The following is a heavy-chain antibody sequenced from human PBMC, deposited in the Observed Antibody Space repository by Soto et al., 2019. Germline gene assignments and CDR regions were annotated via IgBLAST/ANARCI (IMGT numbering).Heavy chain of an antibody. CDR2: INPNSGGT. CDR3: AREGQFPSYDILTGIWAPSFDY. V-gene: IGHV1-2*04. D-gene: IGHD3-9*01. J-gene: IGHJ4*02. CDR1: GYTFTSYY. Sequence: ASVKVSCKASGYTFTSYYMHWVRQAPGQGLEWMGWINPNSGGTNYAQKFQGWVTMTRDTSISTAYMELSRLRSDDTAVYYCAREGQFPSYDILTGIWAPSFDYWGQGTLVTVS.